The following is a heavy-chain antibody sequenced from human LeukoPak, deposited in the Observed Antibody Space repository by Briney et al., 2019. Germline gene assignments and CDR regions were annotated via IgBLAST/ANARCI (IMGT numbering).Heavy chain of an antibody. D-gene: IGHD2-21*02. CDR3: ARAQLARCGGDCYNQFDP. Sequence: ASVKVSCKASGGTFTSCAISWVRQAPGQGLEGMGGIIPIFGTANYAQKFQGRVTITADKSTSTAYMELSSLRSEDTAVYYCARAQLARCGGDCYNQFDPWGQGTLVTVSS. CDR1: GGTFTSCA. V-gene: IGHV1-69*06. J-gene: IGHJ5*02. CDR2: IIPIFGTA.